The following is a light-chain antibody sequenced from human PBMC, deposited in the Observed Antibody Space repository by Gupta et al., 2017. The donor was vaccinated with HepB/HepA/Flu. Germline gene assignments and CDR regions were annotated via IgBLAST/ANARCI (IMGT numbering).Light chain of an antibody. J-gene: IGLJ2*01. CDR1: SSNIGAGYD. Sequence: QSVLTQPPSVSGAPGQRVTIPCTGSSSNIGAGYDVHWYQQPPGTAPKLLIYGNSNRPSGVPDRFSGSKSGTSAALAITGLQAEDEADYYCQSYDSSLSGSVVFGGGTKLTVL. CDR3: QSYDSSLSGSVV. CDR2: GNS. V-gene: IGLV1-40*01.